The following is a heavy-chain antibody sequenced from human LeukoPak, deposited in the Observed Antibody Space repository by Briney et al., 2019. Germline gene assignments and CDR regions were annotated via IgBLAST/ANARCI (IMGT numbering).Heavy chain of an antibody. V-gene: IGHV3-30*03. CDR3: SSGSYWPSDDALDI. Sequence: PGGSLRLSCAASGFTFSSYGMHWVRQAPGKGLEWVAVISYDGSNKYYADSVKGRFTISRDNSKNTLYLQMNSLRAEDTAVYYCSSGSYWPSDDALDIWGQGTMVTVSS. J-gene: IGHJ3*02. CDR2: ISYDGSNK. CDR1: GFTFSSYG. D-gene: IGHD1-26*01.